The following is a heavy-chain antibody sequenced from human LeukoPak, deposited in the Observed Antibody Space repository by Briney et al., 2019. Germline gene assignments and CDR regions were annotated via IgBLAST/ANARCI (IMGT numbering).Heavy chain of an antibody. V-gene: IGHV4-39*07. D-gene: IGHD3-10*01. Sequence: PSETLSLTCTVSGGSISSSSYYWGWIRQPPGKGLEWIGSIYHSGSTYYNPSLKSRVTISVDTSKNQFSLKLSSVTAADTAVYYCARVHYGSGSYFDYWGQGTLVTVSS. CDR3: ARVHYGSGSYFDY. J-gene: IGHJ4*02. CDR2: IYHSGST. CDR1: GGSISSSSYY.